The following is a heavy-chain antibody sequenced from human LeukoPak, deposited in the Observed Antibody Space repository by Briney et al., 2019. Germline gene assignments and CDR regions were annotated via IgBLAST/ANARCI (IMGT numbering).Heavy chain of an antibody. D-gene: IGHD2-15*01. CDR2: MNPNTGNT. Sequence: GAPVKVSCKASGYTFTSYDTNWVRQATGQGLEWMGWMNPNTGNTGYAQKFQGRVTMTRNTSISTANMELSSLRSEDTAVYYCARAPFGCSGGSCYSYYYYGMDVWGQGTTVTVSS. CDR3: ARAPFGCSGGSCYSYYYYGMDV. J-gene: IGHJ6*02. V-gene: IGHV1-8*01. CDR1: GYTFTSYD.